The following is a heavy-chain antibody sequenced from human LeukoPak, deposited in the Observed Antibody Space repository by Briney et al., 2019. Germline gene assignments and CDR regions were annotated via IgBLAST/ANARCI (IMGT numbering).Heavy chain of an antibody. Sequence: ASVRVSCKASGYTFTSYDINWVRQATGQGHEWMGWMNPNRGNTGYAQKFQGRVTMTRNTSISTAYMELSSLRSEDTAVYYCAGVSAFGGVIVLVRDAFDIWGQGTMVTVSS. CDR3: AGVSAFGGVIVLVRDAFDI. J-gene: IGHJ3*02. D-gene: IGHD3-16*02. V-gene: IGHV1-8*01. CDR2: MNPNRGNT. CDR1: GYTFTSYD.